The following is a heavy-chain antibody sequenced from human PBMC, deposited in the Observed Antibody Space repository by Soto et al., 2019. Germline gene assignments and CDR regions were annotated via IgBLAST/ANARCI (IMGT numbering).Heavy chain of an antibody. CDR1: GGTFSSYA. CDR3: ARPIQFYFDTSAQSAWFDP. Sequence: QVQLVQSGAEVKKPGSSVKVSCKASGGTFSSYAISWVRQAPGQGLEWMGGIIPIFGTPNYAQKFQGRVTITAYEXXRXAXXELSSLRSEDTAVYYCARPIQFYFDTSAQSAWFDPWGQGTLVTVSS. J-gene: IGHJ5*02. CDR2: IIPIFGTP. D-gene: IGHD3-22*01. V-gene: IGHV1-69*12.